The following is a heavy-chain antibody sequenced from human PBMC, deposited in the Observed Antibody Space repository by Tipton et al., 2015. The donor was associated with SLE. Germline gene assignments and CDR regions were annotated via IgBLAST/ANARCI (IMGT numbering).Heavy chain of an antibody. V-gene: IGHV4-59*12. CDR2: IYHTRYR. Sequence: TLSLTCSVSGGSLSGYYWSWIRQSPGKGLECIGQIYHTRYRTYNPSLKSRVTIAADTSKNVFSLRLSSVTAADTAMYYCARFRREHQLVRLAWLWGQGTLVTVSS. D-gene: IGHD1-1*01. CDR3: ARFRREHQLVRLAWL. J-gene: IGHJ4*02. CDR1: GGSLSGYY.